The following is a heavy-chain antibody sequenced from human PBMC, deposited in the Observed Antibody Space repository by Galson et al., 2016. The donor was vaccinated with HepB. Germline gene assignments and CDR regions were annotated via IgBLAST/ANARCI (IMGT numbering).Heavy chain of an antibody. J-gene: IGHJ4*02. CDR3: ARDTDCSGGSGLDY. Sequence: SVKVSCKASGYTFTAHYLHWVRQAPGQGLEWMGWINPNSGGTNHAQKFQGWVTMTRDTAISTAYMELSRLRSDDTAVYYCARDTDCSGGSGLDYWGQGTLVTVSS. V-gene: IGHV1-2*04. CDR2: INPNSGGT. D-gene: IGHD2-15*01. CDR1: GYTFTAHY.